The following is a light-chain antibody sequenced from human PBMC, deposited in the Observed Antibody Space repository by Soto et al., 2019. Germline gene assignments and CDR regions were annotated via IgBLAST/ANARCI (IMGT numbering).Light chain of an antibody. V-gene: IGKV3-20*01. CDR3: QQYGSSESIT. J-gene: IGKJ5*01. CDR2: GAS. Sequence: EVVLTQSPGTLSLSPGERATLSCRASQSVGSNYLAWYQQQPGQAPRLLIFGASSRPTDIPEMLSGSGSGTDFTLTISRLEPEDFAVYYCQQYGSSESITFGQGTRLEIK. CDR1: QSVGSNY.